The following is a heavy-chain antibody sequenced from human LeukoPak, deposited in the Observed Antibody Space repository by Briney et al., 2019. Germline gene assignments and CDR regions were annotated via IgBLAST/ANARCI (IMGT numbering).Heavy chain of an antibody. CDR3: ATRRIAVAAPFDF. J-gene: IGHJ4*02. CDR1: GYSISSGYY. V-gene: IGHV4-38-2*01. CDR2: IYHSGST. Sequence: PSETLSLTCAVSGYSISSGYYWGWIRQPPGKGLEWIGSIYHSGSTYYNPSLKSRVPISVDTSKNQFSLKLSSVTAADTAVYYCATRRIAVAAPFDFWGQGTLVTVSS. D-gene: IGHD6-19*01.